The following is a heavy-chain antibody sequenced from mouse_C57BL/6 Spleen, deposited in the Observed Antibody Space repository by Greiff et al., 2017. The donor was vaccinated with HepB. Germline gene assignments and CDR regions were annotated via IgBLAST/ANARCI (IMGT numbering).Heavy chain of an antibody. Sequence: EVKLVESGGGLVKPGGSLKLSCAASGFTFSSYAMSWVRQTPEKRLEWVATISDGGSYTYYPDNVKGRFTISRDNAKNNLYLQMSHLKSEDTAMYYCARAITTAFDYWGQGTTLTVSS. V-gene: IGHV5-4*03. CDR2: ISDGGSYT. CDR1: GFTFSSYA. J-gene: IGHJ2*01. D-gene: IGHD1-1*01. CDR3: ARAITTAFDY.